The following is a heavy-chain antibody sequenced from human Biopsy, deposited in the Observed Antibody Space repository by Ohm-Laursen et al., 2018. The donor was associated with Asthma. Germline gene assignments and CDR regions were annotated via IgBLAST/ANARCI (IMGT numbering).Heavy chain of an antibody. CDR3: ARTTYGDDGFDP. CDR2: IYYSGST. D-gene: IGHD4-17*01. Sequence: TLSLTCTVSGGSINIGDYYWSWIRQHPGKGLEWIEYIYYSGSTYYNPSLKSRVSILIDTSKNQFSLRLSSVTAADTAVYYCARTTYGDDGFDPWGQGTLVTVSS. CDR1: GGSINIGDYY. V-gene: IGHV4-31*03. J-gene: IGHJ5*02.